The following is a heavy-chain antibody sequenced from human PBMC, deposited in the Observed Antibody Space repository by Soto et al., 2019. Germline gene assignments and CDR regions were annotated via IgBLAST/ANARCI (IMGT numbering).Heavy chain of an antibody. V-gene: IGHV4-34*01. Sequence: PSETLSLTCAVYGGSFSGYYWSWIRQPPGKGLEWIGEINHSGSTNYNPSLKSRVTISVDTSKNQFSLKLSSVTAADTAVYYCARVVIAAVGGADGMQVWGPGTTVRVS. D-gene: IGHD6-13*01. CDR2: INHSGST. CDR3: ARVVIAAVGGADGMQV. J-gene: IGHJ6*02. CDR1: GGSFSGYY.